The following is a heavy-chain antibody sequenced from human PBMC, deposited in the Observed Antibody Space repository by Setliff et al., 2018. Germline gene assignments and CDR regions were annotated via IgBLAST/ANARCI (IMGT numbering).Heavy chain of an antibody. CDR2: ISLYDGHT. CDR1: GYNFKTYA. CDR3: ARLEGGDYWYFDL. J-gene: IGHJ2*01. Sequence: ASVKVSCKASGYNFKTYAISWVRQAPGQGLEWMGFISLYDGHTNYAQNFQGRLTVTTDTSTSTAYMELSSLRFDDTAVYYCARLEGGDYWYFDLWGRGTLVTVSS. D-gene: IGHD4-17*01. V-gene: IGHV1-18*01.